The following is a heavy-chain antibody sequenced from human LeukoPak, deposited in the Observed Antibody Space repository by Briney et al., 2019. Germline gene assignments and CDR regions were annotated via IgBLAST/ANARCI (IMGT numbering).Heavy chain of an antibody. J-gene: IGHJ3*02. CDR3: AKAGSSGYYFDAFDI. CDR2: ISWNSGSI. Sequence: PGGSLRLSCAASGFTFDDYAMHWVRQAPGKGLEWVSGISWNSGSIGYADSVKGRFTISRDNAKNSLYLQMNSLRAEDMALYDCAKAGSSGYYFDAFDIWGQGTMVTVSS. V-gene: IGHV3-9*03. D-gene: IGHD3-22*01. CDR1: GFTFDDYA.